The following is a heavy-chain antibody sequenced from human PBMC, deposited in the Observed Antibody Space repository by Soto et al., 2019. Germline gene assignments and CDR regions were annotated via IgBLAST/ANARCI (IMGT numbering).Heavy chain of an antibody. D-gene: IGHD3-22*01. CDR1: SGYVCRGNFC. CDR2: TYYSGRT. J-gene: IGHJ4*02. V-gene: IGHV4-61*01. CDR3: ARGRKYYYDNTGPFYFDH. Sequence: SNTMSLPVSTPSGYVCRGNFCWSCIRQNQRKGLECITITYYSGRTNYSPSLNSRVTISVDTAKNQLSLKLTAVTAADTAVYYCARGRKYYYDNTGPFYFDHWGQGTLVTVS.